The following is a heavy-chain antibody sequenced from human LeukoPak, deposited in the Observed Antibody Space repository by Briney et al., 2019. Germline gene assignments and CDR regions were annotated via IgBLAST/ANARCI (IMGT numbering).Heavy chain of an antibody. D-gene: IGHD2-2*01. V-gene: IGHV3-23*01. CDR3: AKDGGLGYCSSTSCYPLFDY. CDR2: ISGSGGTT. Sequence: GGSLRLSCAASGFTFSSYAMSWVRQAPGKGLEWVSAISGSGGTTYYADSVKGRFTISRDNSKNTLYLQMNSLRAEDTAVYYCAKDGGLGYCSSTSCYPLFDYWGQGTLVTVSS. J-gene: IGHJ4*02. CDR1: GFTFSSYA.